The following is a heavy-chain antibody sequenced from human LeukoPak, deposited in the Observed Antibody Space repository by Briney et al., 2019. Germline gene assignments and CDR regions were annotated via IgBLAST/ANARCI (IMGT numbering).Heavy chain of an antibody. D-gene: IGHD3-22*01. J-gene: IGHJ3*02. CDR2: INPNSGGT. Sequence: ASVKVSCKASGYTFTGYYMHWVRQAPGQGLEWMGWINPNSGGTNYAQKFQGRVTITRDTSNSTAYMELSRLRSDDTAVYYCARGDYYDSSGDAFDIWGQGTMVTVSS. CDR3: ARGDYYDSSGDAFDI. CDR1: GYTFTGYY. V-gene: IGHV1-2*02.